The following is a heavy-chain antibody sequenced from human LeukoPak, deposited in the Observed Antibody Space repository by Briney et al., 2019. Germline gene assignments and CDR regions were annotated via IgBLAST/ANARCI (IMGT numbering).Heavy chain of an antibody. D-gene: IGHD6-6*01. V-gene: IGHV3-21*01. Sequence: PGGSLRLSCAASGFTFSSYSINWVRQAPGKGLEWVSFISSSGSFIYYADSVKGRFTISRDNAKNSLYLQMNSLRAEDTAVYYCAREGRPGAFDIWGQGTMVTVSS. J-gene: IGHJ3*02. CDR3: AREGRPGAFDI. CDR2: ISSSGSFI. CDR1: GFTFSSYS.